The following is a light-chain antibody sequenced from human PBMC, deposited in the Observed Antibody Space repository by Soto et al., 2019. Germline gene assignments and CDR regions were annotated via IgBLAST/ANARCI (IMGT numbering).Light chain of an antibody. CDR1: SSNIGAGYD. V-gene: IGLV1-40*01. CDR3: QSYDSSLRGSV. Sequence: QPVLTQPPSVSGAPGQRVTISCTGSSSNIGAGYDVHWYQQLPGTAPKLLIYGNSNRPSGVPDRFSGSKSGTSGSLAITGLQAEDEADYYCQSYDSSLRGSVFGGGTKLTVL. CDR2: GNS. J-gene: IGLJ2*01.